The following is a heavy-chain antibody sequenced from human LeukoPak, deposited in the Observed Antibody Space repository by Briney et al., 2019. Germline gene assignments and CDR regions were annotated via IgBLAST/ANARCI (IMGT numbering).Heavy chain of an antibody. J-gene: IGHJ4*02. V-gene: IGHV3-23*01. D-gene: IGHD1-26*01. CDR1: GFTFSSYA. CDR3: ASSPSGSYFHYFDY. Sequence: GGSLRLSCAASGFTFSSYAMSWVRQAPGKGLEWVSAISGSGGSTYYAGSVKGRFTISRDNSKNTLYLQMNSLRAEDTAVYYCASSPSGSYFHYFDYWGQGTLVTVSS. CDR2: ISGSGGST.